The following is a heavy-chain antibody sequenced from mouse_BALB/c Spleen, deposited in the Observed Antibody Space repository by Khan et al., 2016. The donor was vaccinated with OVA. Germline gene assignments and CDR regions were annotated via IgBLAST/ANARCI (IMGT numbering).Heavy chain of an antibody. CDR2: IWSAGST. D-gene: IGHD2-4*01. J-gene: IGHJ3*01. V-gene: IGHV2-2*02. Sequence: QVQLQQSGPGLVQPSQSLSITCTVSGFSLPNYSVHWVRQSPGKGLEWLGVIWSAGSTDYNEAFISRLTISKDNSRSPVFFKMNNLQPNDAAIYYCARRGYDYGRGALFAYWGQGTLVTVSA. CDR1: GFSLPNYS. CDR3: ARRGYDYGRGALFAY.